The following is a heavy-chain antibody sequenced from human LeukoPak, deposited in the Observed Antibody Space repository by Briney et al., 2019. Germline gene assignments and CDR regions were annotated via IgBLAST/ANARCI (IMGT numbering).Heavy chain of an antibody. V-gene: IGHV3-53*01. J-gene: IGHJ4*02. Sequence: GGSLRLSCAATGLTVSSNFMSWVRQAPGKGLEWVSVIYGGGSTYYADSVKGRFTISRDTPKDTLYLQMNSLRVEDTAVYYCASWPGGWYGEDSWGQGTLVTVSS. CDR1: GLTVSSNF. CDR2: IYGGGST. D-gene: IGHD6-19*01. CDR3: ASWPGGWYGEDS.